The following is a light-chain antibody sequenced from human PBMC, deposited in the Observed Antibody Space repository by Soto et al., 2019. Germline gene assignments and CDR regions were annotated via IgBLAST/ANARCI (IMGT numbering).Light chain of an antibody. J-gene: IGKJ3*01. CDR3: QQYGSSPFT. CDR2: TAS. V-gene: IGKV1-39*01. CDR1: RTISNY. Sequence: DIQMTQSPSSLSASVGDRVTITCRASRTISNYLNWYQQKPGKTPNLLIFTASSLQSGVPSRFSGSGSGTDFTLTISSLQPEDFAVYYCQQYGSSPFTFGPGTTVDIK.